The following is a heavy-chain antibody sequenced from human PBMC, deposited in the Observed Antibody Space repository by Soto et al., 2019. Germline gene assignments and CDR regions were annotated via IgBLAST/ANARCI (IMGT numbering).Heavy chain of an antibody. CDR1: GFTVSSNY. Sequence: EVQLVESGGGLVQPGGSLRLSCAASGFTVSSNYMSWVRQAPGKGLEWVSVIYSGGSTYYADSVKGRFTISRDNSKNTLYLQMNSLRAEDTAVYYCARDKFGNRGDRLNYYYYYMDVWGKGTTVTVSS. D-gene: IGHD3-16*01. CDR3: ARDKFGNRGDRLNYYYYYMDV. CDR2: IYSGGST. V-gene: IGHV3-66*01. J-gene: IGHJ6*03.